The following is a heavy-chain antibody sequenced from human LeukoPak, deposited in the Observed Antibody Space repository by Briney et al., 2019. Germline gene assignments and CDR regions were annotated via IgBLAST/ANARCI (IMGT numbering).Heavy chain of an antibody. CDR2: IYSGGST. J-gene: IGHJ4*02. CDR1: GFTVNSNY. D-gene: IGHD1-26*01. V-gene: IGHV3-53*01. CDR3: ASDKSGSYYEVRFDY. Sequence: PGGSLRLSCAASGFTVNSNYMSWVRQAPGKGLEWGSVIYSGGSTYYADSVRGRFTISRDNSENTLYLQMNSLRAEDTAVYYCASDKSGSYYEVRFDYWGQGTLVTVSS.